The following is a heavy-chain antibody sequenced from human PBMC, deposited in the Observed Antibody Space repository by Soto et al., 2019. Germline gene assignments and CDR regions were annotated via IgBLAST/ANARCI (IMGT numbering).Heavy chain of an antibody. CDR3: ARDQEWEAKWRYCNSTNCYAGINYGMDV. D-gene: IGHD2-2*01. Sequence: PGGSLRLSCAASEVTFSSYAINWVRQAPGKGLEWVAVILFDGSNKYYADSVKGRFTISRDNSKNTLYLQMNSLRAEDTAVYYCARDQEWEAKWRYCNSTNCYAGINYGMDVWGQGTTVTVSS. CDR1: EVTFSSYA. J-gene: IGHJ6*02. V-gene: IGHV3-30-3*01. CDR2: ILFDGSNK.